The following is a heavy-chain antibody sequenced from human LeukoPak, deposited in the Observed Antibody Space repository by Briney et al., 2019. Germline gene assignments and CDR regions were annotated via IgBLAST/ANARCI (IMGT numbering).Heavy chain of an antibody. CDR1: GGSIRSDDHH. CDR3: ARDLGGYPFFMDV. V-gene: IGHV4-39*07. Sequence: SETLSLTCSVSGGSIRSDDHHWAWDRQPPGKGLEFIGSLDESGRPYYNRPLKSRVSISGDTSGKQFSLNLTSVTAADTAVYFCARDLGGYPFFMDVWGRGTTVIVSS. D-gene: IGHD2-15*01. CDR2: LDESGRP. J-gene: IGHJ6*03.